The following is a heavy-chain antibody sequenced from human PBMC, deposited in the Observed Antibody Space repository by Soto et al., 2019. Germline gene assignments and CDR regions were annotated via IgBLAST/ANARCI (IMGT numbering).Heavy chain of an antibody. CDR2: VSAYNGYT. CDR1: GFTFSNYG. J-gene: IGHJ4*02. Sequence: QVQLVQSGAEVKKPGASVKVSCKGSGFTFSNYGFNWVRQAPGQGLEWVGWVSAYNGYTKSAQNFQDRLILTADTSTTPASMELRRLRPDDTALYYSASGTSIAVPEGPWGQGTLVTVSS. CDR3: ASGTSIAVPEGP. D-gene: IGHD6-19*01. V-gene: IGHV1-18*01.